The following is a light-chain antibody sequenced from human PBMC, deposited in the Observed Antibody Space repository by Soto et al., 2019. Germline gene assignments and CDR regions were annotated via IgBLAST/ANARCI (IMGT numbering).Light chain of an antibody. CDR3: RQYGSSPQPWT. CDR2: GAS. V-gene: IGKV3-20*01. J-gene: IGKJ1*01. Sequence: EIVLTQSPGTLSLSPGERATLSCRASQSVSSNYLSWYQQKPGQAPRLLIYGASSRATGIPDRFSGSGSGTDFILTISRREPEDFAVYYCRQYGSSPQPWTFGQGTKVEIK. CDR1: QSVSSNY.